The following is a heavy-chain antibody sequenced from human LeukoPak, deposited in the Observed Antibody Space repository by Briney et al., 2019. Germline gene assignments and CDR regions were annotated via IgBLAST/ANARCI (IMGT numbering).Heavy chain of an antibody. CDR1: GFTFNSYA. CDR3: ARDLQNTIFGVVIRYYMDV. J-gene: IGHJ6*03. D-gene: IGHD3-3*01. Sequence: PGGSLRLSCAASGFTFNSYAMSWVRQGPGKGLQWVSAISASGGTTYYADSVKGRFTISRDNAKNSLYLQMNSLRAEDTAVYYCARDLQNTIFGVVIRYYMDVWGKGTTVTVSS. CDR2: ISASGGTT. V-gene: IGHV3-23*01.